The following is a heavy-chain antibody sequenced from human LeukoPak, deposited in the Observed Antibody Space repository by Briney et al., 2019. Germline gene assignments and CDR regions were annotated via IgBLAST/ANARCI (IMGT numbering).Heavy chain of an antibody. D-gene: IGHD1-26*01. Sequence: GASVTVSCTASGYTFTSYGISWVRQAPGQGLEWMGWISAYNGNTNYAQKLQGRVTMTTDTSTSTAYMELRSLRSDDTAVYYCARARELLEAFDIWGQGTMVTVSS. V-gene: IGHV1-18*01. CDR3: ARARELLEAFDI. CDR2: ISAYNGNT. CDR1: GYTFTSYG. J-gene: IGHJ3*02.